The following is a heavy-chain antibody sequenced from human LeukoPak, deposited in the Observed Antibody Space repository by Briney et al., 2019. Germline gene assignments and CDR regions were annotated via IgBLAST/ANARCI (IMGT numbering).Heavy chain of an antibody. J-gene: IGHJ6*02. Sequence: GGSLRLSCAASGFTFSTDDMTWVRQAPGKGLEWVSSISSSSSYIYYADSVKGRFTISRDNAKNSLYLQMNSLRAEDTAVYYCARDAVPSKRGYYYYGMDVWGQGTTVTVSS. CDR1: GFTFSTDD. CDR3: ARDAVPSKRGYYYYGMDV. V-gene: IGHV3-21*01. D-gene: IGHD3-10*01. CDR2: ISSSSSYI.